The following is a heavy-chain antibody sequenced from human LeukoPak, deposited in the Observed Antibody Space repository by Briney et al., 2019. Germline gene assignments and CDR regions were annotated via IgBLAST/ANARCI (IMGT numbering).Heavy chain of an antibody. J-gene: IGHJ5*02. CDR2: INHSGST. Sequence: SETLSLTCAVYGGSISGYYWSWIRQPPGKGLEWIGEINHSGSTNYNPSLKSRVTISVDTSKNQFSLKLSSVTAADTAVYYCARREWIQLTGWFDPWGQGTLVTVSS. V-gene: IGHV4-34*01. D-gene: IGHD5-18*01. CDR1: GGSISGYY. CDR3: ARREWIQLTGWFDP.